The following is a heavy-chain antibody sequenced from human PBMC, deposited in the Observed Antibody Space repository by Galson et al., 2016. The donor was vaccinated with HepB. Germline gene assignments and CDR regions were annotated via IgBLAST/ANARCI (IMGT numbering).Heavy chain of an antibody. Sequence: SETLSLTCPVSGASISGYYLSWIRQPPGKGLEWIGYIYYSGRTNYNPSLKSRVTISVDTSKNQFSLKLSSVTAADTAVYYCARDDSGGWYGFHYGMDVWGQGTTVTVSS. CDR3: ARDDSGGWYGFHYGMDV. V-gene: IGHV4-59*01. D-gene: IGHD6-19*01. J-gene: IGHJ6*02. CDR1: GASISGYY. CDR2: IYYSGRT.